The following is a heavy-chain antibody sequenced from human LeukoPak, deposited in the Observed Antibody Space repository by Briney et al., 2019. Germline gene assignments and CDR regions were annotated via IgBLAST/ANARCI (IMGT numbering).Heavy chain of an antibody. CDR3: ATRADDYGSSAYYY. Sequence: ASVKDSCMGSGYTFISYDINWVRQATGQGPEWMGWMNPNSGNTGNVQKFRGRLILTRTTSIKTAYQELSSLRSEDTAVYFCATRADDYGSSAYYYWGQGTLVTVSS. CDR1: GYTFISYD. D-gene: IGHD3-22*01. CDR2: MNPNSGNT. V-gene: IGHV1-8*01. J-gene: IGHJ4*02.